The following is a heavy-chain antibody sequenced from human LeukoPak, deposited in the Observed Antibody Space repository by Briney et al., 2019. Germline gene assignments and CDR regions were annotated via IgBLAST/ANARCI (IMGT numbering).Heavy chain of an antibody. CDR2: IYYSGST. CDR3: ARGFRGDNFDY. J-gene: IGHJ4*02. V-gene: IGHV4-59*08. CDR1: GGSISSYY. D-gene: IGHD7-27*01. Sequence: PSETLSLTCTVSGGSISSYYWSWIRQPPGKGLEWIGYIYYSGSTNYNPSLKSRVTISVDTSKNQFSLKLSSVTAADTAVYFCARGFRGDNFDYWGRGTLVTVSS.